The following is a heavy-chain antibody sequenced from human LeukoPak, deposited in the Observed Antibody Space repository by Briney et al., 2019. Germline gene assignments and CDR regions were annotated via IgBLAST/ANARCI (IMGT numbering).Heavy chain of an antibody. CDR2: ISSSGSTI. V-gene: IGHV3-48*03. D-gene: IGHD5-12*01. CDR3: AMRGSGDAFDI. J-gene: IGHJ3*02. Sequence: GSMRLSCAASGFTFSSYEMNWVRQAPGKGLEWVSYISSSGSTIYYADSVKGRFTISRDNAKNSLYLQMNSLRAEDTAVYYCAMRGSGDAFDIWGQGIMVTVSS. CDR1: GFTFSSYE.